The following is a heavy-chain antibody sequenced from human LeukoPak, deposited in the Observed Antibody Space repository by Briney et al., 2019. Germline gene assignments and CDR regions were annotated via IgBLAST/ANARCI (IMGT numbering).Heavy chain of an antibody. CDR2: ISLDGSYK. CDR3: ARDYGSLAFHH. Sequence: GGSLRLSCAASGFTFNSYTMHWVRRAPGKGLEWVALISLDGSYKFYADSVKGRFTISRDNSKSTLYLQMSSLRHEDTAVYYCARDYGSLAFHHWGQGTLVTVSS. D-gene: IGHD1-26*01. J-gene: IGHJ1*01. CDR1: GFTFNSYT. V-gene: IGHV3-30-3*01.